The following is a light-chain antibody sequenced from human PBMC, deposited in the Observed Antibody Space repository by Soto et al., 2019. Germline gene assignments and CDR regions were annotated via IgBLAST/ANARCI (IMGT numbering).Light chain of an antibody. CDR2: YDD. V-gene: IGLV1-36*01. J-gene: IGLJ1*01. Sequence: QSVLTQPPWVSEAPRRGVTISCSGSSSNIGNNAVNWYQQLPGKAPKLLIYYDDLLPSGVSDRFSASKSGTSASLAISGLQSEDEADYHCAAWDDSLNGYVFGTGTKVTVL. CDR1: SSNIGNNA. CDR3: AAWDDSLNGYV.